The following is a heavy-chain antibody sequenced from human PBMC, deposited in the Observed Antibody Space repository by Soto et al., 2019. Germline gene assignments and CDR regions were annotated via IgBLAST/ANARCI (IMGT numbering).Heavy chain of an antibody. V-gene: IGHV4-39*01. Sequence: SETLSLTCTVSGGSISSSSYYWGWIRQPPGKGLEWIGSIYYSGSTYYNPSLKSRVTISVDTSKNQVSLKLSSVTAADTAVYYCARMYSSSSGRDYWGQGTLVTVSS. CDR1: GGSISSSSYY. CDR2: IYYSGST. J-gene: IGHJ4*02. D-gene: IGHD6-6*01. CDR3: ARMYSSSSGRDY.